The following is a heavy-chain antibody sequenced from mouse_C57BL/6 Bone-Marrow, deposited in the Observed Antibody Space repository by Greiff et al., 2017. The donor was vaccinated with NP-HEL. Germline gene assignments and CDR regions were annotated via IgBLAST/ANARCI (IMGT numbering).Heavy chain of an antibody. V-gene: IGHV2-2*01. J-gene: IGHJ3*01. Sequence: QVQLKESGPGLVQPSQSLSITCTVSGFSLTSYGVHWVRQSPGKGLEWLGVIWSGGSTDYNAAFISRLSISKDNSKSQVFFKMNSLQADDTAIYYCASYSNWCAYWGQGTLVTVSA. CDR2: IWSGGST. CDR3: ASYSNWCAY. D-gene: IGHD2-5*01. CDR1: GFSLTSYG.